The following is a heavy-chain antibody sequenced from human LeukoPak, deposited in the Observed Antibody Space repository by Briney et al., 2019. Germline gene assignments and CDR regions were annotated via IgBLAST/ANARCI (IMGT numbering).Heavy chain of an antibody. CDR2: TIPIFGTA. CDR3: ARPRSDHYDFWSGYYYYGMDV. CDR1: GGTFSSYA. Sequence: SVKVSCKASGGTFSSYAISWVRQAPGQGLEWMGGTIPIFGTANYAQKFQGRVTITADGSTSTAYMELSSLRSEDTAVYYCARPRSDHYDFWSGYYYYGMDVWGQGTTVTVSS. V-gene: IGHV1-69*13. J-gene: IGHJ6*02. D-gene: IGHD3-3*01.